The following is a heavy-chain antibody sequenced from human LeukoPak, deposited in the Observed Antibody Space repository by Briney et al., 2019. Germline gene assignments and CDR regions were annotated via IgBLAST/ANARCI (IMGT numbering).Heavy chain of an antibody. V-gene: IGHV4-34*01. CDR2: INHSGST. D-gene: IGHD3-22*01. CDR1: GGSFSGYY. Sequence: SETLSLTCAVYGGSFSGYYWSWIRQPPGKGLEWIGEINHSGSTNYNPSLKSRVTMSVDTSKNQFSLKLSSVTAADTAVYYCARGPTPITMIVVVRRKYYFDYWGQGTLVTVSS. J-gene: IGHJ4*02. CDR3: ARGPTPITMIVVVRRKYYFDY.